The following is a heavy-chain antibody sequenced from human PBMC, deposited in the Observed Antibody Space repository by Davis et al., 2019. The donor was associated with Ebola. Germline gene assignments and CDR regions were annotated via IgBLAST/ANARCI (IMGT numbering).Heavy chain of an antibody. CDR3: ARNVLRYFDWLYQDYYGMDV. CDR1: GGSFSGYY. V-gene: IGHV4-34*01. CDR2: INHSGST. Sequence: SETLSLTCAVYGGSFSGYYWSWIRQPPGKGLEWIGEINHSGSTNYNPSLKSRVTMSVDTSKNQFSLNLISVTAADTAVYYCARNVLRYFDWLYQDYYGMDVWGQGTTVTVSS. J-gene: IGHJ6*02. D-gene: IGHD3-9*01.